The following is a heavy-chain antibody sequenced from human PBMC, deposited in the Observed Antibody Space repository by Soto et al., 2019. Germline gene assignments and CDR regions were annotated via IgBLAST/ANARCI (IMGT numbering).Heavy chain of an antibody. V-gene: IGHV4-34*01. Sequence: SETLSLTCAVYGGSFSGYYWSWIRQPPGKGLEWIGEINHSGSTNYNPSLKSRVTISVDTSKNQFSLKLSSVTAADTAVYYCARGALRRGWFDPWGQGTLVTVSS. CDR1: GGSFSGYY. CDR3: ARGALRRGWFDP. J-gene: IGHJ5*02. CDR2: INHSGST. D-gene: IGHD5-12*01.